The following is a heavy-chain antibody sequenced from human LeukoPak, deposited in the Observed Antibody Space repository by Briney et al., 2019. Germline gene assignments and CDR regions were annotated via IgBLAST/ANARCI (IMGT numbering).Heavy chain of an antibody. CDR3: AKARGYQLLSPYFDY. D-gene: IGHD2-2*01. Sequence: PGRSLRLSCAASGFTFSSYGMHWVRQAPGKGLEWVAVISYDGSNKYYADSVKGRFTISRDNSKNTLYLQMNSLRAEDTAVYYCAKARGYQLLSPYFDYWGQGTLVTVSS. J-gene: IGHJ4*02. CDR2: ISYDGSNK. V-gene: IGHV3-30*18. CDR1: GFTFSSYG.